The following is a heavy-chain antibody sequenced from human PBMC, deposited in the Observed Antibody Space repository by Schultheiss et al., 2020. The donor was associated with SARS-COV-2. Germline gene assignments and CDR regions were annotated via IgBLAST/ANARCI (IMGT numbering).Heavy chain of an antibody. Sequence: GGSLRLSCAASGFSLRSYAMHWVRQAPGKGLEWVSSISSSSSYIYYADSVKGRFTISRDNAKNSLYLQMNSLRAEDTAVYYCARDLKAGITDDYYYYYYGMDVWGQGTKVTVSS. CDR1: GFSLRSYA. J-gene: IGHJ6*02. D-gene: IGHD3-3*01. CDR3: ARDLKAGITDDYYYYYYGMDV. CDR2: ISSSSSYI. V-gene: IGHV3-21*01.